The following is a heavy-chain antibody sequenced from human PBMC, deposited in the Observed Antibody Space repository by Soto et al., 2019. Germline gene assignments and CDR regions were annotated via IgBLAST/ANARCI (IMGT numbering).Heavy chain of an antibody. D-gene: IGHD3-10*01. Sequence: PSETLSLTCTVSGGSISSYYWTWIRQPPGKGLEWIGNIYYSGSTTYNPSLKSRVTISVDTSKNQFSLRLSSVTAADTAVYYCATQTENFYGSGSYYLPFDYWGQGTLVTVSS. J-gene: IGHJ4*02. V-gene: IGHV4-59*01. CDR2: IYYSGST. CDR1: GGSISSYY. CDR3: ATQTENFYGSGSYYLPFDY.